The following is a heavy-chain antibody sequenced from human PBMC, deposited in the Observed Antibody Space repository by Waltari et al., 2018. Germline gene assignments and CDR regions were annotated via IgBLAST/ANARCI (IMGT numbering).Heavy chain of an antibody. J-gene: IGHJ6*02. Sequence: QVQLQQWGAGLLKPSETLSLTCAVYGGSFSGYYWRWLRQPPGKGLEWIGEINHSGSTNDNPSLKSRVTISEDTSKNQFSLKLSSVTAADTAVYYWARLSLGGYYGSGSYPHYYYGMDVWGQGTTVTVSS. CDR2: INHSGST. D-gene: IGHD3-10*01. CDR1: GGSFSGYY. V-gene: IGHV4-34*01. CDR3: ARLSLGGYYGSGSYPHYYYGMDV.